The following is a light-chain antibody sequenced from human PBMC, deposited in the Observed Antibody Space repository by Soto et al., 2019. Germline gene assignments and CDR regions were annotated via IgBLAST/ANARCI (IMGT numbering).Light chain of an antibody. CDR3: QQFNNWPVT. CDR1: QAISSA. Sequence: IQMTQSPSSLSASVGDRVTITCRASQAISSALAWYQQKPGKPPKLLIYDASTLQSGVPSRFSGTASGTDFTLTINSLQPEDFATYYCQQFNNWPVTFGPGTKVDIK. V-gene: IGKV1D-13*01. CDR2: DAS. J-gene: IGKJ3*01.